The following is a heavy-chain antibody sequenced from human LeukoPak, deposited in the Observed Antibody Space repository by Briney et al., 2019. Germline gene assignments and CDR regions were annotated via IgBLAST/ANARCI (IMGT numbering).Heavy chain of an antibody. Sequence: GGSLRLSCAASGFTFSSYSMNWVRRAPGKGLEWVSSISSSSSYIYYADSVKGRFTISRDNAKNSLYLQMNSLRAEDTAVYYCARDRVPIVGRHGYFDYWGQGTLVTVSS. J-gene: IGHJ4*02. CDR1: GFTFSSYS. CDR3: ARDRVPIVGRHGYFDY. V-gene: IGHV3-21*01. D-gene: IGHD1-26*01. CDR2: ISSSSSYI.